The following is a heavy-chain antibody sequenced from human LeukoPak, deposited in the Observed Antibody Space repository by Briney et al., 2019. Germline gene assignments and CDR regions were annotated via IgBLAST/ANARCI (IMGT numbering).Heavy chain of an antibody. CDR2: ISTSSSYI. CDR3: AKRLAVAGTANYYYYYMDV. V-gene: IGHV3-21*01. Sequence: GGSLRLSCAASGFTFSSYSMNWVRQAPGKGLEWVSSISTSSSYIYYADSVKGRFTISRDNSKNTLYLQMDSLRAEDTAVYYCAKRLAVAGTANYYYYYMDVWGKGTTVTISS. J-gene: IGHJ6*03. CDR1: GFTFSSYS. D-gene: IGHD6-13*01.